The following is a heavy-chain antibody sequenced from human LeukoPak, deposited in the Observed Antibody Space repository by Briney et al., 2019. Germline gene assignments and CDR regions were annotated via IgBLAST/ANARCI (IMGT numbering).Heavy chain of an antibody. CDR1: GGSIGSYY. V-gene: IGHV4-39*01. D-gene: IGHD1-26*01. J-gene: IGHJ3*02. CDR3: ARTVSGSYDAFDI. Sequence: PSETLSLTCTVSGGSIGSYYWGWIRQPPGKGLEWIGSIYYSGSTYYNPSLKSRVTISVDTSKNQFSLKLSSVTAADTAVYYCARTVSGSYDAFDIWGQGTMVTVSS. CDR2: IYYSGST.